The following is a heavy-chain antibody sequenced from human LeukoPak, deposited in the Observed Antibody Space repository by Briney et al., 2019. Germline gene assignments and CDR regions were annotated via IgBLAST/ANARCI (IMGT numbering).Heavy chain of an antibody. J-gene: IGHJ4*02. Sequence: GGSLRLSCAASGFTFSSYAMHWVRQAPGKGLEWVAVISYDGSNKYYADSVKGRFTISRDNSKNTLYLQMNSLRAEDTAVYYCAGLFYGPSDYWGQGTLVTVSS. CDR1: GFTFSSYA. CDR3: AGLFYGPSDY. V-gene: IGHV3-30-3*01. CDR2: ISYDGSNK. D-gene: IGHD3-10*01.